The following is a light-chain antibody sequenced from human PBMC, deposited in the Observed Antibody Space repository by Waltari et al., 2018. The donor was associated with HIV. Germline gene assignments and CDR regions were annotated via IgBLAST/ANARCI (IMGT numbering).Light chain of an antibody. CDR1: SSDVGSYTL. CDR3: CSYAGSSTYV. Sequence: QSALTQPASVSGSPGQSITISCNGTSSDVGSYTLVSWYQQHPGKAPKLMIYEVSKRPAGVSKRFSGSKSGNTASLTISGLQAEDEADYYCCSYAGSSTYVFGTGTKVTVL. J-gene: IGLJ1*01. V-gene: IGLV2-23*02. CDR2: EVS.